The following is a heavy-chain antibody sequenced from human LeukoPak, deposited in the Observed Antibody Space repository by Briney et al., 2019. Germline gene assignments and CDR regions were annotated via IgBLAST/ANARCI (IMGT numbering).Heavy chain of an antibody. J-gene: IGHJ3*02. V-gene: IGHV3-53*01. Sequence: GGSLRLSCAASGFTVSSNYMSWVRQAPGKGLEWVSVIYSGGSTYYADSVKGRFTISRDNSKNTLYLQMNSLRAEDTAVYYCASLQYYYDSSGYLRYDAFDIWGQGTMVTVSS. CDR3: ASLQYYYDSSGYLRYDAFDI. CDR2: IYSGGST. D-gene: IGHD3-22*01. CDR1: GFTVSSNY.